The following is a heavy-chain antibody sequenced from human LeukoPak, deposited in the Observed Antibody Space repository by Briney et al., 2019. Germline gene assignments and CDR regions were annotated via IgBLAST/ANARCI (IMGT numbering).Heavy chain of an antibody. V-gene: IGHV4-39*01. CDR1: GGSISSSSYY. CDR3: ARQGAVAGSAFDY. J-gene: IGHJ4*02. CDR2: IYYSGST. D-gene: IGHD6-19*01. Sequence: PSETLSLTCTVSGGSISSSSYYWGWIRQPPGKGLEWIGSIYYSGSTYYNPSLKSRVTISVDTSKNQFSLKLSSVTAADTAVYYCARQGAVAGSAFDYWGQGTPVTVSS.